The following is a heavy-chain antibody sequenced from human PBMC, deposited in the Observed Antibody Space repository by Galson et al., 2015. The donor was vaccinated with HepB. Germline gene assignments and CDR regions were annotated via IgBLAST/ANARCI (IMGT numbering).Heavy chain of an antibody. CDR3: ATDPGLGYCSNGVCYYGMDV. D-gene: IGHD2-8*01. CDR1: GYSLTEVS. V-gene: IGHV1-24*01. CDR2: FDPEDGKI. Sequence: SVKVSCKVSGYSLTEVSMHWVRQAPGKGLEWMGGFDPEDGKIVYAQTFQGRFIMTEDTSRDTAYMELRRLRSADTAVSYCATDPGLGYCSNGVCYYGMDVWGQGSTVTVSS. J-gene: IGHJ6*02.